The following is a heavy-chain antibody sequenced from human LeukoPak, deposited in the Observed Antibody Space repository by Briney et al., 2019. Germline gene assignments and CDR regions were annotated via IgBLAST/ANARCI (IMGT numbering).Heavy chain of an antibody. Sequence: ASVKVSCKASGYTFTGYYMHWVRQAPGQGLEWMGWINPNSGGTNYAQKSQGRVTMTRDTSISTAYMELSRLRSDDTAVYYCARPISSIAARPDDAFDIWGQGTMVTVSS. J-gene: IGHJ3*02. CDR3: ARPISSIAARPDDAFDI. CDR2: INPNSGGT. D-gene: IGHD6-6*01. CDR1: GYTFTGYY. V-gene: IGHV1-2*02.